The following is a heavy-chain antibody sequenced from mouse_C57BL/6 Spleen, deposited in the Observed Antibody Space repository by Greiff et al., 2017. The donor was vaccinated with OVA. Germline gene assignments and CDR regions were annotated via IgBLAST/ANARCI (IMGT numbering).Heavy chain of an antibody. D-gene: IGHD1-1*01. CDR1: GYTFTSYG. CDR3: ASYYYGSSLYYAMDY. CDR2: IYPRSGNT. Sequence: VHLVESGAELARPGASVKLSCKASGYTFTSYGISWVKQRTGQGLEWSGEIYPRSGNTYYNEKFKGKATLTAYKSSSTAYMELRSLTSEDSAVYFCASYYYGSSLYYAMDYWGQGTSVTVSS. J-gene: IGHJ4*01. V-gene: IGHV1-81*01.